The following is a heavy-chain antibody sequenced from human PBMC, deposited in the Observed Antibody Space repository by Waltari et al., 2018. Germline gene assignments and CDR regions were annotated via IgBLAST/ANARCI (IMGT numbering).Heavy chain of an antibody. CDR2: IYDSETI. J-gene: IGHJ4*02. CDR1: GYSISSNYF. D-gene: IGHD1-26*01. Sequence: QVQLQESGPGLVTPSETLSLTCAVSGYSISSNYFCGWVRQPPGKGLEWIGHIYDSETIFYNPSLKSRVTISLDTSKNHFSLKLSSLTAADTAVYFCARGLSKVADYWGQGILVTVSS. CDR3: ARGLSKVADY. V-gene: IGHV4-38-2*01.